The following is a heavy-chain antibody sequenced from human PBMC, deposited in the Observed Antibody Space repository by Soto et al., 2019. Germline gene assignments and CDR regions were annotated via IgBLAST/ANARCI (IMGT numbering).Heavy chain of an antibody. V-gene: IGHV1-69*13. J-gene: IGHJ5*02. CDR1: GGTFSSYA. CDR2: IIPIFGTA. Sequence: GASVKVSGEASGGTFSSYAISWVRQAPGQGLEWMGGIIPIFGTANYAQKFQGRVTITADESTSTAYMELSSLRSEDTAVYYCARADSARRRFDPWGQGTLVTVS. CDR3: ARADSARRRFDP. D-gene: IGHD2-15*01.